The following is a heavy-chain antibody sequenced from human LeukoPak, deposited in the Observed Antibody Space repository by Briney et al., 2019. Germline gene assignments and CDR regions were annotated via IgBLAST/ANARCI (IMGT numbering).Heavy chain of an antibody. D-gene: IGHD3-22*01. V-gene: IGHV4-34*01. CDR3: ARGSDLYYYDSSGQYDY. CDR1: GGSFSGYY. Sequence: SETLSLXCAVYGGSFSGYYWSWIRQPPGKGLEWIGEINHSGSTNYNPSLKSRVTISVDTSKNQFSLKLSSVTAADTAVYYCARGSDLYYYDSSGQYDYWGQGTLVTVSS. J-gene: IGHJ4*02. CDR2: INHSGST.